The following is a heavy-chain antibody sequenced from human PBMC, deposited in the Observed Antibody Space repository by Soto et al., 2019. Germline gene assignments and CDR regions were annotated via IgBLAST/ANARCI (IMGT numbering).Heavy chain of an antibody. V-gene: IGHV1-18*04. J-gene: IGHJ3*02. CDR3: AREVVDDYGDYGAFDI. D-gene: IGHD4-17*01. Sequence: ASVKVSCKASGYTFTGYYMRWVRQAPGQGLEWMGWISAYNGNTNYAQKLQGRVTMTTDTSTSTAYMELRSLRSDDTAVYYCAREVVDDYGDYGAFDIWGQGTMVTVSS. CDR1: GYTFTGYY. CDR2: ISAYNGNT.